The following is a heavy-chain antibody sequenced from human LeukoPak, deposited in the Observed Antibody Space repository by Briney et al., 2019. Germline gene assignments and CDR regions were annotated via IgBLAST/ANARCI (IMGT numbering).Heavy chain of an antibody. CDR2: INHSGST. Sequence: SETLSLTCAVYGGSFSGYYWSWIRQPPGKGLEWIGDINHSGSTNYNPSLKSRVTISVDTSKNQFSLKLSSVTAADTAVYYCARGRGSSGYYYSSHLDYWGQGTLVTVSS. V-gene: IGHV4-34*01. CDR1: GGSFSGYY. D-gene: IGHD3-22*01. J-gene: IGHJ4*02. CDR3: ARGRGSSGYYYSSHLDY.